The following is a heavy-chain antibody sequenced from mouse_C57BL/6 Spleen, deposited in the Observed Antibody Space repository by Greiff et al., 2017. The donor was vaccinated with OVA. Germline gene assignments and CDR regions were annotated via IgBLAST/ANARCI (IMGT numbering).Heavy chain of an antibody. CDR2: IDPSDSYT. J-gene: IGHJ2*01. CDR3: ARAIIPTVVGFDY. D-gene: IGHD1-1*01. Sequence: QVQLQQPGAELVMPGASVKLSCKASGYTFTSYWMHWVKQRPGQGLEWIGEIDPSDSYTNYNQKFKGKSTLTVDKSSSTAYMQLSSLTSEDSAVYYCARAIIPTVVGFDYWGQGTTLTVSS. CDR1: GYTFTSYW. V-gene: IGHV1-69*01.